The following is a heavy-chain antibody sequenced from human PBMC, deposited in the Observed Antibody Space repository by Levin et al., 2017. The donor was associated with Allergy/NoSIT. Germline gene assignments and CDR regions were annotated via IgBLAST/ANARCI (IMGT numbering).Heavy chain of an antibody. J-gene: IGHJ3*02. V-gene: IGHV4-59*01. CDR3: ARVQITMSLRRGRGAFDI. Sequence: SQTLSLTCTVSGGSISSSYWSWIRQPPGKGLEWIGYIYYSGSTNYNPSLKSRVTISVDTSKNQFSLKLSSVTAADTAVYYCARVQITMSLRRGRGAFDIWGQGTMVTVSS. D-gene: IGHD3-22*01. CDR2: IYYSGST. CDR1: GGSISSSY.